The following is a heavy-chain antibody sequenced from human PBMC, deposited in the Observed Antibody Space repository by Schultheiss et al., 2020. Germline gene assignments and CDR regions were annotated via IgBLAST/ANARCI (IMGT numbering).Heavy chain of an antibody. D-gene: IGHD2-15*01. V-gene: IGHV1-2*02. CDR2: INPNSGGT. J-gene: IGHJ5*02. CDR1: GYTFTGYY. Sequence: ASVKVSCKASGYTFTGYYMHWVRQAPGQGLEWMGWINPNSGGTNYAQKFQGRVTMTRDTSISTAYMELSRLRSDDTAVYYCARGGEGYCSGGSCYDPNWFDPWGQGTLVTVSS. CDR3: ARGGEGYCSGGSCYDPNWFDP.